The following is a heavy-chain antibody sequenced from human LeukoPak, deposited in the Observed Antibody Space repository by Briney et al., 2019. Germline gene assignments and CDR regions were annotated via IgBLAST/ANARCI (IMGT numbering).Heavy chain of an antibody. D-gene: IGHD3-10*01. V-gene: IGHV3-15*01. CDR1: GFTFSNAW. CDR3: STQLQWFGEFSQDDY. J-gene: IGHJ4*02. Sequence: GGALRLSCAASGFTFSNAWMGWVRQAPGKGLEWVGRIIGKTDGGTADYAAPVKGRFTVSRDDSKNTVDLQMNSLKTEDTALYYCSTQLQWFGEFSQDDYWGQGTVVTVSS. CDR2: IIGKTDGGTA.